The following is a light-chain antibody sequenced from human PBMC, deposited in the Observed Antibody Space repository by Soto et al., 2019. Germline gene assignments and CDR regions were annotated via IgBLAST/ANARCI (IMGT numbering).Light chain of an antibody. Sequence: AIRMTQSPSSFSASTGDRVTITCRASQGISSYLAWYQQKPGKATKLLIYAASTLQSGVPSRFSGSGSGTDFTLTISCLQSEAFATYYCQQYYSYPLFTFGPGTKVDIK. V-gene: IGKV1-8*01. CDR2: AAS. J-gene: IGKJ3*01. CDR3: QQYYSYPLFT. CDR1: QGISSY.